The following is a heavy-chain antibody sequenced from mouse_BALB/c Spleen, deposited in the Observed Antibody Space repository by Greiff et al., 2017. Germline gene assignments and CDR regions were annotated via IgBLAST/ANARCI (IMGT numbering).Heavy chain of an antibody. J-gene: IGHJ2*01. CDR3: ARYDGYPLFDY. CDR1: GYSITSDYA. V-gene: IGHV3-2*02. CDR2: ISYSGST. D-gene: IGHD2-3*01. Sequence: EVKLVESGPGLVKPSQSLSLTCTVTGYSITSDYAWNWIRQFPGNQLEWMGYISYSGSTSYNPSLKSRISIARDTSKNQFFLQLNSVTTEDTATYYCARYDGYPLFDYWGQGTTLTVSS.